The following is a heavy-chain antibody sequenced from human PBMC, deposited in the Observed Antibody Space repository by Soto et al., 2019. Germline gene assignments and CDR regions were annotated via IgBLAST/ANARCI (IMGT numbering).Heavy chain of an antibody. CDR2: IKGEADGGTT. V-gene: IGHV3-15*01. CDR1: GFTFSNAW. CDR3: TTGLSNGYYNFDY. D-gene: IGHD3-22*01. Sequence: HLVESGGGLVKPGGSLRLSCAASGFTFSNAWMSWVRQAPGKGLEWVGRIKGEADGGTTDYAAPVKGRITISRDQSKDTLYLQMNSLKTEDTAVYYCTTGLSNGYYNFDYWGQGTPVTVSS. J-gene: IGHJ4*02.